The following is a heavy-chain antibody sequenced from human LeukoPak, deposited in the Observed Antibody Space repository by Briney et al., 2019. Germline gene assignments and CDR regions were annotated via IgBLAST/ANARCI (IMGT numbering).Heavy chain of an antibody. J-gene: IGHJ5*02. CDR2: INHSGST. CDR3: ARGGYYDFWSGYRSPNWFDP. CDR1: GGSFSGYC. D-gene: IGHD3-3*01. Sequence: SETLSLTCAVYGGSFSGYCWSWIRQPPGKGLEWIGEINHSGSTNYNPSLKSRVTISVDTSKNQFSLKLSSVTAADTAVYYCARGGYYDFWSGYRSPNWFDPWGQGTLVTVSS. V-gene: IGHV4-34*01.